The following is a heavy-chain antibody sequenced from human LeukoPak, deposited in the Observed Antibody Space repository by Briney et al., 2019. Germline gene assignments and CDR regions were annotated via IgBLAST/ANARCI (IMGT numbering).Heavy chain of an antibody. Sequence: GGSLRLSCAASGFTVSSNYMSWVRQVPGKGLEWVSVIYSGGSTYYADSVKGRFTISRDNSKNTLYLQMNSLRAEDTAVYYCVGAAQQLAFDYWGQGTLVTVSS. D-gene: IGHD6-13*01. CDR2: IYSGGST. CDR1: GFTVSSNY. V-gene: IGHV3-66*01. J-gene: IGHJ4*02. CDR3: VGAAQQLAFDY.